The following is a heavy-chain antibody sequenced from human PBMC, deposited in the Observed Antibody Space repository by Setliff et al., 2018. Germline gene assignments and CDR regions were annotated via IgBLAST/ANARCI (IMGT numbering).Heavy chain of an antibody. CDR1: GFSLRIFW. V-gene: IGHV3-7*01. CDR2: IKQDGSEK. CDR3: ARPGRSNYWDSFDY. J-gene: IGHJ4*02. D-gene: IGHD3-10*01. Sequence: GGSLRLSCAASGFSLRIFWMSWVRQTPGRGLEWVATIKQDGSEKFYADSVKGRLTISRDNAKNSLFLQMNSLRADDTAVYYCARPGRSNYWDSFDYWGQGTLVTVSS.